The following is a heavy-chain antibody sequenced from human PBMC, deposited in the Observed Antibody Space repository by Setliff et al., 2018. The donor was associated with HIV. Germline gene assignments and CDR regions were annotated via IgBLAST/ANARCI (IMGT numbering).Heavy chain of an antibody. Sequence: KPSETLSLTCTVSGGSISSHYWSWIRQPPGKGLEWIGYIYYSGSTNYNPSLKSRVTISVDTSKNQFSLKLSSVTAADTAVYYCARGLRVYDSSGYYYRDYYYYYMDVWGKGTTVTVSS. V-gene: IGHV4-59*11. CDR1: GGSISSHY. D-gene: IGHD3-22*01. J-gene: IGHJ6*03. CDR2: IYYSGST. CDR3: ARGLRVYDSSGYYYRDYYYYYMDV.